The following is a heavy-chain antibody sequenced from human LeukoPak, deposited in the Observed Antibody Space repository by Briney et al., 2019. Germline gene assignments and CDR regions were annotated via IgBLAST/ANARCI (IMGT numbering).Heavy chain of an antibody. D-gene: IGHD2-2*01. CDR2: ISAYNGNT. V-gene: IGHV1-18*01. CDR1: GYTFTSYG. Sequence: ASVKVSCKASGYTFTSYGISWVRQAPGQGLEWMGRISAYNGNTNYAQKLQGRVTMTTDTSTSTAYMKLRSLRSDDTAVYYCARRSSTPPYYMDVWGIGTTVTVSS. J-gene: IGHJ6*03. CDR3: ARRSSTPPYYMDV.